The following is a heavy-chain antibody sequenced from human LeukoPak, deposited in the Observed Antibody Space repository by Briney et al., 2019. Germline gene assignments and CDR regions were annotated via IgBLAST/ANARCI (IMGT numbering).Heavy chain of an antibody. CDR2: INPNSGGT. J-gene: IGHJ4*02. V-gene: IGHV1-2*02. D-gene: IGHD2-21*02. Sequence: ASVKVSCKASGYTFTGYYMHWVRQAPGQGLEWMGWINPNSGGTNYAQKFQGRVTMTRDTSISTAYMELSRLRSDDTAVYYCAREDIVAVTATFDYWGQGTLVTVSS. CDR1: GYTFTGYY. CDR3: AREDIVAVTATFDY.